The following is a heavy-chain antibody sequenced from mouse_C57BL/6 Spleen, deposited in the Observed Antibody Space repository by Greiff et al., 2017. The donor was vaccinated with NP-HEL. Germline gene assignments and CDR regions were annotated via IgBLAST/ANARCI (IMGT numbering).Heavy chain of an antibody. J-gene: IGHJ4*01. V-gene: IGHV1-76*01. CDR3: ARERYSNDYAMDY. Sequence: QVQLQQSGAELVRPGASVKLSCKASGYTFTDYYINWVKQRPGQGLEWIARIYPGSGNTYYNEKFKGKATLTAEKSSSTAYMQLSSLTSEDSAVYFCARERYSNDYAMDYWGQGTSVTVSS. CDR1: GYTFTDYY. D-gene: IGHD2-5*01. CDR2: IYPGSGNT.